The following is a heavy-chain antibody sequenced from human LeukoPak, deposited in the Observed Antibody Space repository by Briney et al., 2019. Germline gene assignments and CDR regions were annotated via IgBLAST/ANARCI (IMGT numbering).Heavy chain of an antibody. CDR3: ALPGATRGIDAFDI. CDR2: INPSDGST. J-gene: IGHJ3*02. CDR1: GYTFTSYD. D-gene: IGHD1-26*01. Sequence: ASVKVSCKASGYTFTSYDINWVRQAPGQGLEWMGIINPSDGSTNYAQKFQGRVTMTRDMSTSTVYMELSSLRSEDTAVYYCALPGATRGIDAFDIWGQGTMVTVSS. V-gene: IGHV1-46*01.